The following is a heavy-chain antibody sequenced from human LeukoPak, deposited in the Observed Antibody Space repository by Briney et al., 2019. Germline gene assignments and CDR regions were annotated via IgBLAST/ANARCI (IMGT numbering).Heavy chain of an antibody. J-gene: IGHJ4*02. V-gene: IGHV3-21*01. Sequence: TGGSLRLSCEASGFSFSTFTMNWVRQAPGKGLEWVSSISSNDNYIHYADSVKGRFTISRDNAKNSLFLHMNSLRAEDTAVYYCASRRFGEPLEYWGQGTLVTVSS. D-gene: IGHD3-10*01. CDR3: ASRRFGEPLEY. CDR2: ISSNDNYI. CDR1: GFSFSTFT.